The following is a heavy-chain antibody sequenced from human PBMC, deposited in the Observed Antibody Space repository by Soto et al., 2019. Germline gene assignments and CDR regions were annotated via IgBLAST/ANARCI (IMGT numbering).Heavy chain of an antibody. CDR3: VRTSLVVAAATREDY. J-gene: IGHJ4*02. CDR2: INSDGSST. CDR1: GFTFSSDG. V-gene: IGHV3-74*01. Sequence: PGGSLRLSCAASGFTFSSDGMPWVRQAPAKGVVWVSGINSDGSSTCYAESVKGRFTISRDNAKNTLYLQMNSLRAEDTAVYYCVRTSLVVAAATREDYWGQGTLVTVSS. D-gene: IGHD2-15*01.